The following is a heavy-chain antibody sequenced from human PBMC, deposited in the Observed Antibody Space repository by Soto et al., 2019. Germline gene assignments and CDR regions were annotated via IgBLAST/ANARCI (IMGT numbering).Heavy chain of an antibody. V-gene: IGHV1-18*01. CDR2: ISAYSGTT. D-gene: IGHD1-26*01. Sequence: QVQLVQSGAEVKKPGASVKVSCKASGYTFTSYGISLGRQSPGQGLEWMVWISAYSGTTNYAQKLQGRVTMTTDTATSTAYMELRSLRSDDTAVYYCARVGSSARDAFDIWGQGTMVTVSS. CDR1: GYTFTSYG. CDR3: ARVGSSARDAFDI. J-gene: IGHJ3*02.